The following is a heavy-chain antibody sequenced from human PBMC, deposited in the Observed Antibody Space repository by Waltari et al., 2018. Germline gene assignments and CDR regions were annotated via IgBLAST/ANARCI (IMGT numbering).Heavy chain of an antibody. Sequence: EVQLLESGGGLMQPGGSLRLSCAASGFTFSTSAMTWVRQAPGKGLEWVSFISSNGNNIYYADSVKGRFTNSRDNSENTLYLLMNSLRAEDTATYYCAKVVGGIYFNYFDYWGQGSLVTVSS. CDR1: GFTFSTSA. V-gene: IGHV3-23*01. CDR2: ISSNGNNI. D-gene: IGHD3-10*01. CDR3: AKVVGGIYFNYFDY. J-gene: IGHJ4*02.